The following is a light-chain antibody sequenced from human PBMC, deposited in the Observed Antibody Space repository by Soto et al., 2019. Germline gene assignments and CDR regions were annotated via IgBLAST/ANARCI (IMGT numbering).Light chain of an antibody. CDR3: QSYDSGIV. V-gene: IGLV1-40*01. Sequence: QTVVTQPPSVSGAPGQRVTISCTGSSSNIGAGYDVHWYQQLPGTAPKLLIYGNINRPSGVPDRFSGSKSGTSASLAITGLQAEDEADYYCQSYDSGIVFGGGTKLTVL. CDR2: GNI. J-gene: IGLJ2*01. CDR1: SSNIGAGYD.